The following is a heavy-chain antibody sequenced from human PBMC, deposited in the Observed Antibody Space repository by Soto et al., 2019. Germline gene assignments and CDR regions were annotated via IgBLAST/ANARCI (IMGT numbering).Heavy chain of an antibody. J-gene: IGHJ5*02. CDR2: IYHSGST. D-gene: IGHD6-19*01. Sequence: SETLSLTCTVSGGSISSSNWWSWVRQPPGKGLEWIGEIYHSGSTNYNPSLKSRVTISVDKSKNQFSLKLSSVTAADTAVYYCARAHSSGWYNWFDPWGQGTLVTVSS. CDR1: GGSISSSNW. CDR3: ARAHSSGWYNWFDP. V-gene: IGHV4-4*02.